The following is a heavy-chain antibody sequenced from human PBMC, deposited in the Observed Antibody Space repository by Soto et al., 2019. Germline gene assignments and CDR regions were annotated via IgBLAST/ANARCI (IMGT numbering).Heavy chain of an antibody. D-gene: IGHD7-27*01. J-gene: IGHJ5*01. Sequence: SETLSLTCTVSGGSISSGDYYWSWIRQPPGKGLEWIGYIYYSGSTYYNPSFESRVAISVDTSKSQFSLNVASVTAADTAVYFCARGRYCLTGRCFPNWFDSWGQGTLVTVSS. CDR3: ARGRYCLTGRCFPNWFDS. CDR1: GGSISSGDYY. V-gene: IGHV4-30-4*01. CDR2: IYYSGST.